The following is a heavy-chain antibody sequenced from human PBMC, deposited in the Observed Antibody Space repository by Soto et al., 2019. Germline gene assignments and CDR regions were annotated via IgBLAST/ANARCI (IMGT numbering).Heavy chain of an antibody. J-gene: IGHJ3*02. Sequence: QLQLQESGPGLVKLSETLSLTCTVSGGSISSSNYYWGWIRQPPGKGLEWIGSIYYSGSTSYNSSLKSRVTISVDTSKNQFSLSLNSVTAADTAVYYCASPTLGAFDIWGQGTMVSVSS. CDR3: ASPTLGAFDI. CDR2: IYYSGST. CDR1: GGSISSSNYY. V-gene: IGHV4-39*01. D-gene: IGHD7-27*01.